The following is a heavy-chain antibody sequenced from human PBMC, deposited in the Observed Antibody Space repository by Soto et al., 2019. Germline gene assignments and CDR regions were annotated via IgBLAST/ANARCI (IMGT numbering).Heavy chain of an antibody. CDR1: GLRFGDSA. CDR2: ISSDAKKK. J-gene: IGHJ4*02. Sequence: QVKMVESGGGVVQPGRSLRLSCVVSGLRFGDSAMHWVRQAPGKGLEWVAFISSDAKKKYYAGSVKGRITISRDNSKNTVSLEMSSLGPEDTGVYYCVRSDYGDYVWSAFDYWGQGTLVTVSS. CDR3: VRSDYGDYVWSAFDY. V-gene: IGHV3-30*04. D-gene: IGHD4-17*01.